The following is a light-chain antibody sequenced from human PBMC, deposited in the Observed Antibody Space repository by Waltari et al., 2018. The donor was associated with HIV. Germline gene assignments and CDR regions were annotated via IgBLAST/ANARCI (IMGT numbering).Light chain of an antibody. CDR3: SSFTSSTAWV. V-gene: IGLV2-14*03. CDR1: SSDVGGYDY. J-gene: IGLJ3*02. Sequence: QSALTQPASVSGSPGKSITISCTGTSSDVGGYDYVSWYQQYPGKAPKLMIYDFTNRPSGISNRFSGSKSGNTASLTISGLQAEDEADYYCSSFTSSTAWVFGGGTRVTVL. CDR2: DFT.